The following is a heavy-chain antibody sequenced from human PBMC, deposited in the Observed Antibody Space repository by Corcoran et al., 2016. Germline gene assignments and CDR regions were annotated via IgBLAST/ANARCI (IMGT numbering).Heavy chain of an antibody. CDR3: ARVAYYDFWRDDNWFDP. CDR2: IYTSGST. CDR1: GGSISSYY. J-gene: IGHJ5*02. Sequence: QVQLQESGPGLVKPSETLSLTCTVSGGSISSYYWSWIRQPAGKGLEWIVRIYTSGSTNYNPSLKSLVTMSVDTSKNQFSLKLSSVTAADTAVYYCARVAYYDFWRDDNWFDPWGQGTLVTVSS. V-gene: IGHV4-4*07. D-gene: IGHD3-3*01.